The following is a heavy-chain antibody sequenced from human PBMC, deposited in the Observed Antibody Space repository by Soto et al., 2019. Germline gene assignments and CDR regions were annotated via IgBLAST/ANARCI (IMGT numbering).Heavy chain of an antibody. J-gene: IGHJ4*02. D-gene: IGHD3-22*01. CDR3: ARMYYYDSSGYYSSFDY. CDR2: IIPTFGTA. CDR1: GGTFSSYA. Sequence: SVKVSCKVSGGTFSSYAISWVRQAPGQGLEWMGGIIPTFGTANYAQKFQGRVTITADESTSTAYMELSSLRSEDTAVYYCARMYYYDSSGYYSSFDYWGQGTLVTVPQ. V-gene: IGHV1-69*13.